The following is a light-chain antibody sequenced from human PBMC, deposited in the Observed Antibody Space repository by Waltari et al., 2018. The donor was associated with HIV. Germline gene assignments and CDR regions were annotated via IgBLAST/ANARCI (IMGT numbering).Light chain of an antibody. Sequence: QSALTQPDSVSGSLGQSITISCTGTSSDVGDYNYVSWYQPHPGKAPKVMIFEVSNRPSGVSHRFSGSKSGNTASLTISGVQPEDEADYYCSSYTTTNSHVVFGGGTKLTVL. CDR3: SSYTTTNSHVV. V-gene: IGLV2-14*01. J-gene: IGLJ2*01. CDR1: SSDVGDYNY. CDR2: EVS.